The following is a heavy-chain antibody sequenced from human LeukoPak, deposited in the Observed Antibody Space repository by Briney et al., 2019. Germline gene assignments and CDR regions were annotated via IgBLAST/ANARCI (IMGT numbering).Heavy chain of an antibody. D-gene: IGHD1-1*01. CDR2: IRYDGSNK. CDR3: AKPAAVRRYMDV. J-gene: IGHJ6*03. V-gene: IGHV3-30*02. Sequence: GGSLRLSCADSGFAFNSYAMSWVREAPGKGLEGGEFIRYDGSNKYYADSVKGRFTISRDNSKNTVYLQMTSLRAEDTAVYSCAKPAAVRRYMDVWGKGTTVTVSS. CDR1: GFAFNSYA.